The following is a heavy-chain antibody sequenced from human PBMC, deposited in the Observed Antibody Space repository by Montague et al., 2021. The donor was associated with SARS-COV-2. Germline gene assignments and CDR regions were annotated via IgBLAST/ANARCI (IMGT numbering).Heavy chain of an antibody. Sequence: TLSLTCTVSGGSISSGDYHWSWVRQPAGKGLEWIGYIYTLGSTNYNPSLKSRVTISIDTSKNQSSLKLSSVTAADTAVYFCARSPYRTTYLNGMDVWGQGTTVTVSS. CDR3: ARSPYRTTYLNGMDV. D-gene: IGHD1-14*01. V-gene: IGHV4-61*09. CDR2: IYTLGST. J-gene: IGHJ6*02. CDR1: GGSISSGDYH.